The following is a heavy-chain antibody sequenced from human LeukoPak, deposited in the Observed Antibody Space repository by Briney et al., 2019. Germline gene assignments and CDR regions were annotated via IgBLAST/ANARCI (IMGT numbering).Heavy chain of an antibody. J-gene: IGHJ4*02. CDR1: GFTFSSYG. CDR3: ARRGDSSSWLDY. V-gene: IGHV3-33*01. D-gene: IGHD6-13*01. CDR2: IWYDGSRI. Sequence: GGSLRVSCAASGFTFSSYGMHWVRQAPGKGLEWVAVIWYDGSRIYYADSVKGRFTISRDNSQNTLFLQMDSLRAEDTAVYYCARRGDSSSWLDYWGQGTLVTVSS.